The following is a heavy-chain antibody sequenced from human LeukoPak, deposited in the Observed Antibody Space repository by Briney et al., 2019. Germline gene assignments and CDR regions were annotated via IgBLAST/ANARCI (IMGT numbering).Heavy chain of an antibody. Sequence: SETLSLTCAGYGGSFSGYYWSWIRQPPGKGLEWIGEINHSGSTNYNPSLKSRVTISVDTSKNQFSLKLSSVTAADTAVYYCAKGPAAYSSSCYYSWGQGTLVTVSS. CDR3: AKGPAAYSSSCYYS. J-gene: IGHJ4*02. V-gene: IGHV4-34*01. D-gene: IGHD6-13*01. CDR2: INHSGST. CDR1: GGSFSGYY.